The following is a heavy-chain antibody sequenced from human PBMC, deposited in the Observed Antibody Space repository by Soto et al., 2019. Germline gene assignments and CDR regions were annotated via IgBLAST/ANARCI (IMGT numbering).Heavy chain of an antibody. D-gene: IGHD2-15*01. J-gene: IGHJ4*02. CDR2: IYYSGST. CDR1: GGSVSSGSYY. CDR3: ASRNYGGSPLFDY. Sequence: QVQLQESGPGLVKPSETLSLTCTVSGGSVSSGSYYWSWIRQPPGKGLEWIGYIYYSGSTNYNPSLKSRVTISVDTSKNQFSLMLSSVTAADTAVYYCASRNYGGSPLFDYWGQGTLVTVSS. V-gene: IGHV4-61*01.